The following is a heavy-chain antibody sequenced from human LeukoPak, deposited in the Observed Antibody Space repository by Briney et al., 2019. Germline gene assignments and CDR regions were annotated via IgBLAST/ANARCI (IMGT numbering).Heavy chain of an antibody. D-gene: IGHD5-18*01. CDR3: ARASWISTADTVC. CDR1: GFSFGNYA. J-gene: IGHJ4*02. Sequence: GGSLRLSCAASGFSFGNYAVHWVRQSSGGGLEWVAVMSYDGDKKYYADSVKDRFTLSRDDSRNTVYLQLNNLRVEDTAIYYCARASWISTADTVCWGQGTQVTVSS. CDR2: MSYDGDKK. V-gene: IGHV3-30*07.